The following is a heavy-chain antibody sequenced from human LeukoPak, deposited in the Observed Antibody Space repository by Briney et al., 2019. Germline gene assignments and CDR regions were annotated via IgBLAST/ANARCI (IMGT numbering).Heavy chain of an antibody. J-gene: IGHJ3*02. CDR2: ISAYNGNT. Sequence: GASVKVSCKASGYTFTSYGISWVRQAPGQGLEWMGWISAYNGNTNYAQKLQGRVTMTTDTSTSTAYMELRSLRSDDTAVYYCARDLPVTVVPAASEDAFDIWGQGTMVTVSS. CDR3: ARDLPVTVVPAASEDAFDI. V-gene: IGHV1-18*01. D-gene: IGHD2-2*01. CDR1: GYTFTSYG.